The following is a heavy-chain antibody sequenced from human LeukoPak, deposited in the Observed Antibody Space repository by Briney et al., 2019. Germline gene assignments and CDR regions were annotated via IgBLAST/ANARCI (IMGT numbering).Heavy chain of an antibody. CDR3: ARGAVAGNYYYYGMDV. CDR1: GYTFTGYY. J-gene: IGHJ6*02. V-gene: IGHV7-4-1*02. CDR2: INTNTGNP. D-gene: IGHD6-19*01. Sequence: ASVKVSCKASGYTFTGYYMHWVRQAPGQGLEWMGWINTNTGNPTYAQGFTGRFVFSLDTSVSTAYLQISSLKAEDTAVYYCARGAVAGNYYYYGMDVWGQGTTVTVSS.